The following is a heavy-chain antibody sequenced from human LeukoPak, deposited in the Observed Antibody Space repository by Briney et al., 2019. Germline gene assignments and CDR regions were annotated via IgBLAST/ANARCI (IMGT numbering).Heavy chain of an antibody. CDR3: ARDSYDSSGYYYVGWFDP. CDR1: GGTFSSYA. Sequence: ASVKVSCKASGGTFSSYAISWVRQAPGQGLEWMGGIIPIFGTANYAQKFQGRVTITADESTSTAYMELSSLRSEDTAVYYCARDSYDSSGYYYVGWFDPWGQGTLVTVSS. V-gene: IGHV1-69*13. J-gene: IGHJ5*02. CDR2: IIPIFGTA. D-gene: IGHD3-22*01.